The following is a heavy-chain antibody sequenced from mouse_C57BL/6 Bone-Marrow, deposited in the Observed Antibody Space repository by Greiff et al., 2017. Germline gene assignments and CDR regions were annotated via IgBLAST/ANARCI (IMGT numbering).Heavy chain of an antibody. D-gene: IGHD2-3*01. CDR2: IDPENGDT. CDR1: GFNIKDDY. CDR3: TNHDGYSYYFDY. J-gene: IGHJ2*01. Sequence: VQLQQSGAELVRPGASVKLSCTASGFNIKDDYMHWVKQRPEQGLEWIGWIDPENGDTEYASKFQGKATITADTSSNTAYLQLSSLTSEDTAVYYCTNHDGYSYYFDYWGQGTTLTVSS. V-gene: IGHV14-4*01.